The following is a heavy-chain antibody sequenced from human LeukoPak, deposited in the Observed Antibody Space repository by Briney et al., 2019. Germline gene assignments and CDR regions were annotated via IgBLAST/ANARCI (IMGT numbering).Heavy chain of an antibody. V-gene: IGHV3-30*18. Sequence: GGSLRLSCAASGFTFSSYGMHWVRQAPGKGLEWVAVISYDGSNKYYADSVKGRFTISRDNSKNTLYPQMNSLRAEDTAVYCCAKGREMATISNGMDVWGQGTTVTVSS. D-gene: IGHD5-24*01. CDR2: ISYDGSNK. CDR3: AKGREMATISNGMDV. CDR1: GFTFSSYG. J-gene: IGHJ6*02.